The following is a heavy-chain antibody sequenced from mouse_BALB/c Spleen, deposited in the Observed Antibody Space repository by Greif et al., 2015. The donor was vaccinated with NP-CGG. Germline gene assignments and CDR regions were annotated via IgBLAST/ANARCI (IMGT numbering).Heavy chain of an antibody. CDR3: ASQIPNRYYAMDY. V-gene: IGHV1-7*01. Sequence: QVQLQQPGAELAKPGASVKMSCKASGYTFTSYWMHWVKQRPGQGLEWIGYINPSTGYTEYNQKFKDKATLTADKSSSTAYMQLSSLTSEDSAVYYCASQIPNRYYAMDYWGQGTSVTVSS. CDR2: INPSTGYT. CDR1: GYTFTSYW. J-gene: IGHJ4*01. D-gene: IGHD2-14*01.